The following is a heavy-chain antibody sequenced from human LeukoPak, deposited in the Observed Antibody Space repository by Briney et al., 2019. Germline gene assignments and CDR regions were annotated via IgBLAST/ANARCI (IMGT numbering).Heavy chain of an antibody. V-gene: IGHV3-30*02. J-gene: IGHJ4*02. CDR1: GFTFSSYG. CDR2: IRYDGSNK. Sequence: GGSLRLSCAASGFTFSSYGMHWVRQAPGKGLEWVAFIRYDGSNKNYADSVKGRFTISRDNSKNTLYLQMNSLRAEDTAVYYCSKGGIAVAGTDYWGQGTLVTVSS. D-gene: IGHD6-19*01. CDR3: SKGGIAVAGTDY.